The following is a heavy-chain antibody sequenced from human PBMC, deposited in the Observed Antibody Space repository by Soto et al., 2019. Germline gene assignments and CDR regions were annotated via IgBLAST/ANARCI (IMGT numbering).Heavy chain of an antibody. CDR1: GYTFTTYS. V-gene: IGHV1-46*01. CDR3: AMDTNLRDYYFDY. Sequence: QVQLMQSGAEVKKPGASVKVSCKASGYTFTTYSMHWVRQAPGQGLEWMGVINPRSGRTSFAQKFQGRVTMTGDTSTSTVYMELSSLRSEDTAVYYCAMDTNLRDYYFDYWGQGTLVTVSS. CDR2: INPRSGRT. D-gene: IGHD3-10*01. J-gene: IGHJ4*02.